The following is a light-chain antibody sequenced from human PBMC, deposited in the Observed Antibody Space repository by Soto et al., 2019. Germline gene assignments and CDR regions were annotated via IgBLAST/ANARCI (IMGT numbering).Light chain of an antibody. CDR3: QQYNSYSMYN. V-gene: IGKV1-5*03. J-gene: IGKJ2*01. CDR1: QSISSW. Sequence: DIQMTQSPSTLSASVGDRVTITCRASQSISSWLAWYQQKPGKAPKLLIYKASSLESGVPSRFSGSGSGTEFTLTISSLQPDDFATYYCQQYNSYSMYNFGQGTKLDIK. CDR2: KAS.